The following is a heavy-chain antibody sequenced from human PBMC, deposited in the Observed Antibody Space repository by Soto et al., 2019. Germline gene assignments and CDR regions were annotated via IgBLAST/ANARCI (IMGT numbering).Heavy chain of an antibody. CDR1: AGSISSYD. V-gene: IGHV4-59*01. Sequence: LETLSLTCTVAAGSISSYDGSWIRHPPGKRLEWVGYIYYSGSTNYNPSLTIRVTISVDTSKNQFFLKLSSVTAADMAVYYCLREGMAAMQFPSDAFDIWGQWTMVTVS. CDR2: IYYSGST. D-gene: IGHD2-2*01. CDR3: LREGMAAMQFPSDAFDI. J-gene: IGHJ3*02.